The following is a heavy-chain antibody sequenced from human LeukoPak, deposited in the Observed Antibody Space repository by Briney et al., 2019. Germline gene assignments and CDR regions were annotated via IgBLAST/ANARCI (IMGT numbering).Heavy chain of an antibody. CDR2: ISYDGSNK. J-gene: IGHJ6*03. CDR3: ARDPQGSHYYMDV. CDR1: GFTFSSYG. Sequence: GGSLRLSCAASGFTFSSYGMHWVRQAPGKGLEWVAVISYDGSNKYYADSVKGRFTISRDNSKNTLYLQMNSLRAEDTAVYYCARDPQGSHYYMDVWGKGTTVTVSS. V-gene: IGHV3-30*03.